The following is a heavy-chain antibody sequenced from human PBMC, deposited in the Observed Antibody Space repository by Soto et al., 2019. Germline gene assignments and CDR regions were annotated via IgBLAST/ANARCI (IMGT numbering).Heavy chain of an antibody. CDR2: ISYDGSNK. CDR3: AKSPSGSHGASAFDI. CDR1: GLTFSSYG. V-gene: IGHV3-30*18. Sequence: GGSLRLSCAASGLTFSSYGMHWVRQAPGKGLEWVAVISYDGSNKYYADSVKGRFTISRDNSKNTLYLQMNSLRAEDTAVYYCAKSPSGSHGASAFDIWGQGTMVTVSS. D-gene: IGHD1-26*01. J-gene: IGHJ3*02.